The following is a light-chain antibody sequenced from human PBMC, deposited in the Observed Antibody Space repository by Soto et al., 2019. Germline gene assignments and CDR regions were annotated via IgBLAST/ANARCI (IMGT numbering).Light chain of an antibody. CDR1: HGVGSY. J-gene: IGKJ4*01. Sequence: EIVLTQSPATLSLSPGERATLSCRASHGVGSYLAWYRQKPGQAPRLLIYDASNRAAGIPARFSGGGSGTDFTLTISSLEAEDFAIYYCQQRSTWPLTFGGGTRVDIK. CDR2: DAS. CDR3: QQRSTWPLT. V-gene: IGKV3-11*01.